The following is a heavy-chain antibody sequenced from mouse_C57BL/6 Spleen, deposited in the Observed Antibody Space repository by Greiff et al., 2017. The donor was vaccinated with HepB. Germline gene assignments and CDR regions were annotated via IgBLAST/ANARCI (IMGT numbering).Heavy chain of an antibody. CDR1: GYTFTSYW. CDR3: ARGDYGDWYFDV. J-gene: IGHJ1*03. V-gene: IGHV1-72*01. Sequence: VQLQQPGAELVRPGSSVKLSCKASGYTFTSYWMHWVKQRPGRGLEWIGRIDPNSGGTKYKWKFKSQATLTVDKPSSTAYMQRSSLTSEDSAVYYCARGDYGDWYFDVWGTGTTVTVSS. CDR2: IDPNSGGT. D-gene: IGHD1-1*01.